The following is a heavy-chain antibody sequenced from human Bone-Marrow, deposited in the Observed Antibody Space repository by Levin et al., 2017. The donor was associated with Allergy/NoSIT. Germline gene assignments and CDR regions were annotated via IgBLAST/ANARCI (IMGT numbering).Heavy chain of an antibody. V-gene: IGHV3-30*03. J-gene: IGHJ4*02. CDR2: ISYDGSNK. CDR1: GFTFSSYG. D-gene: IGHD2-2*01. CDR3: ATLVPAARAFDY. Sequence: GESLKISCAASGFTFSSYGMHWVRQAPGKGLEWVAVISYDGSNKYYADSVKGRFTISRDNSKNTLYLQMNSLRAEDTAVYYCATLVPAARAFDYWGQGTLVTVSS.